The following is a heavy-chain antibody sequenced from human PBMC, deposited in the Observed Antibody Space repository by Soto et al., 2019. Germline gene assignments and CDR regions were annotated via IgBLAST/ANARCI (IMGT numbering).Heavy chain of an antibody. CDR3: AREGILGLSDAYDL. J-gene: IGHJ3*01. CDR1: VFTSSG. CDR2: ISTHNGNT. V-gene: IGHV1-18*04. Sequence: QDQLVQAGAEVKKPGASVKVSCKASVFTSSGISWVRQAPGQRREWMGWISTHNGNTSYAQKFQGRVIMTMDTSTTTDYMELRSLTPDDTAIYLCAREGILGLSDAYDLWGQGTMVTVSS. D-gene: IGHD3-3*01.